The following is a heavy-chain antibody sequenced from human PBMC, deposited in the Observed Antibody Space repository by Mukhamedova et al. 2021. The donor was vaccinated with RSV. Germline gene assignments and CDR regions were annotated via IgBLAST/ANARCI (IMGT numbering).Heavy chain of an antibody. CDR3: ARDRVDARVSYYYGMDV. V-gene: IGHV1-69*06. CDR2: TA. Sequence: TAKWKQWYQRRVTITADKSTSTAYMELSSLRSEDTAVYYCARDRVDARVSYYYGMDVWGQGTTVTVSS. D-gene: IGHD2-8*01. J-gene: IGHJ6*02.